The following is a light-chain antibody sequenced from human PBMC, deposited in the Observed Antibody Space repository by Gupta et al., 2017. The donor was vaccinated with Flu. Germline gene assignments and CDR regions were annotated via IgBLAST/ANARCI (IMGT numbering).Light chain of an antibody. CDR3: KRGTHPWT. CDR1: QSLVYKNGITF. V-gene: IGKV2-30*01. J-gene: IGKJ2*02. CDR2: EVS. Sequence: PVTLGQPASISCRSSQSLVYKNGITFLTWFQQRPGQSPRRLIYEVSKRDSGVPDRFSGSGSGTDFTLKSSRVEAEDVGVYYYKRGTHPWTFGQGTKLEI.